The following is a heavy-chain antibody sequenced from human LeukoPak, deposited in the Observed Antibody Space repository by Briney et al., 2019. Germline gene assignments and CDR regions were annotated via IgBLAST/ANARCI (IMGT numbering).Heavy chain of an antibody. Sequence: GGSLRRSCAASGFTFNDYAMHWVRQAPGKGLEWVSLISGDGGFTYYADSVKGRFTISRDNTKNSLYLQMNSLRTEDTALYYCASGGPDYWGQGTLVTVSS. CDR3: ASGGPDY. J-gene: IGHJ4*02. D-gene: IGHD3-16*01. CDR1: GFTFNDYA. CDR2: ISGDGGFT. V-gene: IGHV3-43*02.